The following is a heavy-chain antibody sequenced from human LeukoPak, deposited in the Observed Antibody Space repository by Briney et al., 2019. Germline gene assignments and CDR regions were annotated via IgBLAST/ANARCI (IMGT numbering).Heavy chain of an antibody. CDR3: ARDGWGPYSSTSDY. Sequence: GGSLRLSCAASGFSFSSYWMSWVRQAPGKGLEWVANIKQDGSGQYYVDSVKGRFTISRDNAKNSLYLQMNSLRAEDTAVYYCARDGWGPYSSTSDYWGQGTLVTVSS. D-gene: IGHD6-13*01. CDR1: GFSFSSYW. CDR2: IKQDGSGQ. V-gene: IGHV3-7*03. J-gene: IGHJ4*02.